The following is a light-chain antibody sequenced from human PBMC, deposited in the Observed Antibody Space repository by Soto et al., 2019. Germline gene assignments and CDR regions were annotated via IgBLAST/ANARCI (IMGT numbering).Light chain of an antibody. CDR1: QRVSSSY. CDR2: GAS. Sequence: EIVKTQTPATLTVSPGESSTLSCRALQRVSSSYLAWYQQKPGQAPRLLIYGASSSATGITHRISSSGSGTDFTLTISRLEPQDFAVYYCQQYCSSPAWTFGQGTKVDIK. J-gene: IGKJ1*01. V-gene: IGKV3-20*01. CDR3: QQYCSSPAWT.